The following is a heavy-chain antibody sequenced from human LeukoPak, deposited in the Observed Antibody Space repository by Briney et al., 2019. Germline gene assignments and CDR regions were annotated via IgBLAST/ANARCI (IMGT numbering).Heavy chain of an antibody. CDR2: VTAGGAGT. CDR3: AKDMHISGWDY. V-gene: IGHV3-23*01. D-gene: IGHD6-19*01. J-gene: IGHJ4*02. Sequence: GGSLRLSCAASGFTFSSYAMSWVRQAPGKGLEWVSAVTAGGAGTYYADSVKGRFTISRDNSKNTLHLQMNSLRAEDTAVYYCAKDMHISGWDYWGQGTLVTVSS. CDR1: GFTFSSYA.